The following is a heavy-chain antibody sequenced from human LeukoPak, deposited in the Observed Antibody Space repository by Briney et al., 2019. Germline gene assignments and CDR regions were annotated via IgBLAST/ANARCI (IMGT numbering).Heavy chain of an antibody. D-gene: IGHD5-24*01. Sequence: SQTLSLTCAVSGGSISSGGYSWSWIRQPPGKGLEWIGYIYYSVNTYYNPSLKSRVTISVDTSKNQFSLRLSSVTAADTAVYYCARERRDGYKVYFDYWGQGTLVTVSS. V-gene: IGHV4-30-4*07. J-gene: IGHJ4*02. CDR2: IYYSVNT. CDR3: ARERRDGYKVYFDY. CDR1: GGSISSGGYS.